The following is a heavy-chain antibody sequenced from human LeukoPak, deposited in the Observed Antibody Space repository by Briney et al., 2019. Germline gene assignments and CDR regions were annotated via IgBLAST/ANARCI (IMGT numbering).Heavy chain of an antibody. Sequence: KPSETLSLTCTVSGGSISSYYWSWIRQPPGKGLEWIGSIYYSGSTYYNPSLRSRVTISVDTSKNQFSLKLSSVTAADTAVYYCARRRSIAAAGMGFDYWGQGTLVTVSS. D-gene: IGHD6-13*01. CDR2: IYYSGST. CDR1: GGSISSYY. V-gene: IGHV4-59*05. J-gene: IGHJ4*02. CDR3: ARRRSIAAAGMGFDY.